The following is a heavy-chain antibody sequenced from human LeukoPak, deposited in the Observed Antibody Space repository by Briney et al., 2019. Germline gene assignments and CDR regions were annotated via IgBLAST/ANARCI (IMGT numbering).Heavy chain of an antibody. CDR1: GFTFSSYS. D-gene: IGHD3-3*01. J-gene: IGHJ3*02. CDR3: ARVWNYDFWSGSHDAFDI. V-gene: IGHV3-48*01. Sequence: PGGSLRLSCAASGFTFSSYSTNWVRQAPGKGLEWVSYISSSSSTIYYADSVKGRFTISRDNAKNSLYLQMNSLRAEDTAVYYCARVWNYDFWSGSHDAFDIWGQGTMVTVSS. CDR2: ISSSSSTI.